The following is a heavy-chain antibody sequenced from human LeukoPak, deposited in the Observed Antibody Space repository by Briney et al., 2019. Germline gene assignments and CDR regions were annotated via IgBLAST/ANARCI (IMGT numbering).Heavy chain of an antibody. CDR2: INHSGST. CDR1: GGSISSGGYY. CDR3: ARGRSRGSPTY. V-gene: IGHV4-39*07. J-gene: IGHJ4*02. Sequence: SETLSLTCTVSGGSISSGGYYWSWIRQPPGKGLEWIGEINHSGSTNYNPSLKSRVTISVDTSKNQFSLKLSSVTAADTAVYYCARGRSRGSPTYWGQGTLVTVSS. D-gene: IGHD1-26*01.